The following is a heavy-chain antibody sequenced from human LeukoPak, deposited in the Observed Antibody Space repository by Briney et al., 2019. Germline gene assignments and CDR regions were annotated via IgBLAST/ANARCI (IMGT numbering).Heavy chain of an antibody. V-gene: IGHV3-15*01. CDR2: IKSKTDGGTR. CDR3: TRVGGLYGDYGWFDP. Sequence: GGSLRLSCAASGFTFSDAWMSWVRQAPGKGLEWVGRIKSKTDGGTRDYAAPVKGRFTISRDDSRSIAYLQMNSLKTEDTAVYYCTRVGGLYGDYGWFDPWGQGTLVTVSS. CDR1: GFTFSDAW. J-gene: IGHJ5*02. D-gene: IGHD4-17*01.